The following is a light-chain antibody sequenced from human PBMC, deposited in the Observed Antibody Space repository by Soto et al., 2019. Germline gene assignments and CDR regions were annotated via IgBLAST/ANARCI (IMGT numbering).Light chain of an antibody. Sequence: VLTQPPSASGSPGQSVAISCTGTSSDVGGYNYVSWYQQHPGKAPKLMIYEVNKRPSGVPDRFSGSKSGNTASLTISGLQAEDEAVYYCCSYAGSYTLYVFGTGTKVTVL. CDR3: CSYAGSYTLYV. V-gene: IGLV2-8*01. J-gene: IGLJ1*01. CDR1: SSDVGGYNY. CDR2: EVN.